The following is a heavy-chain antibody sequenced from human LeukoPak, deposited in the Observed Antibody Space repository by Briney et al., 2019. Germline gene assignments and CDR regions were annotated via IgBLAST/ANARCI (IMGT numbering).Heavy chain of an antibody. V-gene: IGHV1-69*04. J-gene: IGHJ5*02. CDR3: ARQSITMVRGVIISGSWFDP. Sequence: SVKVSCKASGGTFSSYAISWVRQAPGQGLEWMGRIIPILGIANYAQKFQGRVTITADKSTSTAYMELSSLRSEDTAVYYCARQSITMVRGVIISGSWFDPWGQGTLVTVSS. CDR2: IIPILGIA. CDR1: GGTFSSYA. D-gene: IGHD3-10*01.